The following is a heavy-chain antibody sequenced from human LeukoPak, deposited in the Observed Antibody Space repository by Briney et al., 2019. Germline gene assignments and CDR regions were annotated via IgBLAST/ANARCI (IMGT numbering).Heavy chain of an antibody. V-gene: IGHV4-39*01. CDR2: IYYSGST. J-gene: IGHJ5*02. CDR3: AKRGTYYYDSSINWLDP. D-gene: IGHD3-22*01. Sequence: SETLSLTCTVSGGSISSSSYYWGWIRQPPGKGLEWIGSIYYSGSTYYNPSLKSRITISVDTSKNQFSLKLSSVTAADTAVYYCAKRGTYYYDSSINWLDPWGQGTLVTVSS. CDR1: GGSISSSSYY.